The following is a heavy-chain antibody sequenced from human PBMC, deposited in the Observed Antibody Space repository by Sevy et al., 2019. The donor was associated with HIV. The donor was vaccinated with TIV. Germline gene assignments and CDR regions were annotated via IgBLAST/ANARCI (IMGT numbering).Heavy chain of an antibody. Sequence: SETLSLTCTVSGDSISSTNWWSWVRQSPGQGLEWIGEVYHTGATHYSPSFKSRVIISVDKSKNQVSLTLTSLTVADTAIYYCARKLIVRTYDFWGPGSLVTVSS. J-gene: IGHJ4*02. CDR2: VYHTGAT. CDR1: GDSISSTNW. V-gene: IGHV4-4*02. D-gene: IGHD2-21*01. CDR3: ARKLIVRTYDF.